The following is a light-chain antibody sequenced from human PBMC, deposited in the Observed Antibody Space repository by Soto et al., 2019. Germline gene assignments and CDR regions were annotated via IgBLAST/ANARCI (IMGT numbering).Light chain of an antibody. CDR3: CSYAGRTTPYV. CDR2: EVS. Sequence: QSALTQPASVSGSPGQSITISCTGTSSDDGSYNLVSWYQHHPGKAPKLMIYEVSERPSGVSNRFSGSKSGNTASLTISGLQAEDEADYYCCSYAGRTTPYVLGTGTKLTVL. J-gene: IGLJ1*01. CDR1: SSDDGSYNL. V-gene: IGLV2-23*02.